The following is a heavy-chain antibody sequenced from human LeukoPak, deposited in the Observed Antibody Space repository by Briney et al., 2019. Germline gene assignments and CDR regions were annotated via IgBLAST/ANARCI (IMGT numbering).Heavy chain of an antibody. Sequence: GGSLRLSCAASGFTFDDYAMPWVRQAPGKGLEWVSGISWNSGSIGYADSVKGRFTISRDNAKNSLYLQMNSLRAEDTALYYCAKDGEGYSYGSFDYWGQGTLVTVSS. D-gene: IGHD5-18*01. CDR2: ISWNSGSI. V-gene: IGHV3-9*01. CDR3: AKDGEGYSYGSFDY. J-gene: IGHJ4*02. CDR1: GFTFDDYA.